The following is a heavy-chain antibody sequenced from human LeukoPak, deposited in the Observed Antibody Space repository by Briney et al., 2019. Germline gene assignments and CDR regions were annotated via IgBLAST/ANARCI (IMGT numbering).Heavy chain of an antibody. CDR2: MSNSGST. J-gene: IGHJ4*02. CDR1: GGSISSSSSYY. Sequence: SETLSLTCTVSGGSISSSSSYYWAWIRQPPGKGLEWIGTMSNSGSTYYNPSLKSRVTISGVTSKNQFSLKLSSVTAADTAVFYCARRSQTAAGRGIDYWGQGTLVTVSS. V-gene: IGHV4-39*01. D-gene: IGHD6-13*01. CDR3: ARRSQTAAGRGIDY.